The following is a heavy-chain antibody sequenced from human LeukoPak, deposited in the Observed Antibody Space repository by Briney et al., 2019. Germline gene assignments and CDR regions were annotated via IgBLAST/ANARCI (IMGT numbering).Heavy chain of an antibody. CDR1: GYTFTDYY. CDR2: INPNTGGA. J-gene: IGHJ4*02. Sequence: APVKTSCKASGYTFTDYYMHWVRQAPGQGLEWMGWINPNTGGANYAQKFEGRVTVTRDTTIRIAYMELSSLRSDDTAVYSCARASHNDYWGQGTLV. V-gene: IGHV1-2*02. CDR3: ARASHNDY.